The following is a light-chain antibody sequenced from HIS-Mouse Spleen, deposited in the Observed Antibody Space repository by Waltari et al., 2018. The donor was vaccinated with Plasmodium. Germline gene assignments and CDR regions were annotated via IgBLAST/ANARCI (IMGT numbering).Light chain of an antibody. V-gene: IGLV3-10*01. J-gene: IGLJ3*02. CDR2: EDS. CDR3: YSTDSSGNHRV. CDR1: ALPKKY. Sequence: SYELTQPPSVSVSPGQTARITCSGDALPKKYAYWYQQKSGQAPVLGIYEDSKRPSGSPERFSGSSSWTMTTLTISGAQVEDEADYYCYSTDSSGNHRVFGGGTKLTVL.